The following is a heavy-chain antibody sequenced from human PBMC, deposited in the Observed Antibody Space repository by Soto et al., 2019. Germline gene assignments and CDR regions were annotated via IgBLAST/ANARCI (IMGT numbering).Heavy chain of an antibody. J-gene: IGHJ5*02. CDR2: ISYDGSNK. CDR3: DPSPDSNYVWGWFDP. D-gene: IGHD4-4*01. V-gene: IGHV3-30-3*01. Sequence: QVQLVESGGGVVQPGRSLRLSCAASGFTFSSYAMHWVRQAPGQGLEWVAVISYDGSNKYYADSVKGRFTISRDNSKNTLYLQMNSLRAEDTAVYYCDPSPDSNYVWGWFDPWGQGTLVTVSS. CDR1: GFTFSSYA.